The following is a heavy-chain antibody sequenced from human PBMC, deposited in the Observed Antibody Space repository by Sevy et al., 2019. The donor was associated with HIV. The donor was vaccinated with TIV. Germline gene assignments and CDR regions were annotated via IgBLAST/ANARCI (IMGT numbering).Heavy chain of an antibody. CDR3: AKDEWDGRNWYKDY. V-gene: IGHV3-23*01. CDR1: GFTFSSYA. CDR2: ISGSGDTT. J-gene: IGHJ4*02. Sequence: GGSLRLSCAASGFTFSSYAMNWVRQAPGKGLEWVSTISGSGDTTYYADSVKGRFTISRDNSKNTLYLQMNSLRAEDTAIYYGAKDEWDGRNWYKDYWGQGTLVTVSS. D-gene: IGHD1-1*01.